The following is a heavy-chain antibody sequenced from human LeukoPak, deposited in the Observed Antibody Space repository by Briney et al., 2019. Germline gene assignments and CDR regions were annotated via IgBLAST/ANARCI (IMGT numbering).Heavy chain of an antibody. CDR3: AKMRSNWNDEAIDY. D-gene: IGHD1-20*01. Sequence: GGSLRLSCAASGFTFSSYAMSWVRQAPGKGLEWVSAISGSGGSTYYADSVKGRFTISRDNFKNTLYLQMNSLRAEDTAVYYCAKMRSNWNDEAIDYWGQGTLVTVSS. V-gene: IGHV3-23*01. CDR1: GFTFSSYA. J-gene: IGHJ4*02. CDR2: ISGSGGST.